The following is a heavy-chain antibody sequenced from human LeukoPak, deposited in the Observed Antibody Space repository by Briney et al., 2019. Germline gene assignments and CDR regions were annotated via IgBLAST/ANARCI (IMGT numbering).Heavy chain of an antibody. V-gene: IGHV1-2*02. J-gene: IGHJ4*02. CDR2: TNPKSGDT. CDR3: TRGQRLDHAPTAPCEY. Sequence: ASVKVSCKASGYIFTGYYMHWVRQAPGQGLEWMGWTNPKSGDTDYAQKFQGRVTMTRDTSISTVYMELSSLKSDDTAVYYCTRGQRLDHAPTAPCEYWGQGTLVTVSS. D-gene: IGHD4-17*01. CDR1: GYIFTGYY.